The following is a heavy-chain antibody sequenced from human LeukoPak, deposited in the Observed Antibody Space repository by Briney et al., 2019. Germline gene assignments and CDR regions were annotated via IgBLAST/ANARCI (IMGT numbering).Heavy chain of an antibody. Sequence: GGSLRLSCAASGFTFSSSAMSWVRQAPGKGLEWVSNISGSGSGGSTYYADSVKGRFTITRDNAKNSLYLQMSSLRAEDTAVYYCARESRGYDILTGKYHRGYYSYYMDVWGKGTTVTVSS. CDR2: ISGSGSGGST. D-gene: IGHD3-9*01. V-gene: IGHV3-23*01. CDR1: GFTFSSSA. CDR3: ARESRGYDILTGKYHRGYYSYYMDV. J-gene: IGHJ6*03.